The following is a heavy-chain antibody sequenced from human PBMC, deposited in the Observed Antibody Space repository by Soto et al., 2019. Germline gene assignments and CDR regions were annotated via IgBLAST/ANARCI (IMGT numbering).Heavy chain of an antibody. CDR3: ARAAPYYYDSSGYYYPLNPFDY. Sequence: QVQLVQSGAEVKKPGSSVKVSCKASGGTFSSYAISWVRQAPGQGLEWMGGIIPIFGTTNYAQKFQGRVTITADESTSTAYMELSSLRSEDTAVYYCARAAPYYYDSSGYYYPLNPFDYWGQGTLVTVSS. CDR1: GGTFSSYA. V-gene: IGHV1-69*12. D-gene: IGHD3-22*01. CDR2: IIPIFGTT. J-gene: IGHJ4*02.